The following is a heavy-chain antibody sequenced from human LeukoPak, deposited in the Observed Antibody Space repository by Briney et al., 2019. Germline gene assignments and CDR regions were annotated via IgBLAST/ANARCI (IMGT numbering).Heavy chain of an antibody. CDR3: ARGTFYYGSGSYSSLPPDY. D-gene: IGHD3-10*01. J-gene: IGHJ4*02. CDR1: GFTFSSYD. V-gene: IGHV3-13*01. Sequence: GGSLRLSCAASGFTFSSYDMHWVRHATGKGLEWVSAIGTAGDTYYPGSVKGRFTISRENAKNSLYLQMNSLRAGDTAVYYCARGTFYYGSGSYSSLPPDYWGQGTLVTVSS. CDR2: IGTAGDT.